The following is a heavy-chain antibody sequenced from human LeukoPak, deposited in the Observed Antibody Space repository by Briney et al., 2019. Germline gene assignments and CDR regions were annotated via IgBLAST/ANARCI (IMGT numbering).Heavy chain of an antibody. CDR2: ISGSGET. Sequence: GGSLRLSCAASGFTFSSYAMSWVRQAPGKGLEWVSRISGSGETYYADFVKGRFTISRDNPKSTLSLQMTSLRAEDTAVYYCAKTAHGDYGMDVWGQGTTVSVSS. J-gene: IGHJ6*02. CDR3: AKTAHGDYGMDV. V-gene: IGHV3-23*01. D-gene: IGHD4-17*01. CDR1: GFTFSSYA.